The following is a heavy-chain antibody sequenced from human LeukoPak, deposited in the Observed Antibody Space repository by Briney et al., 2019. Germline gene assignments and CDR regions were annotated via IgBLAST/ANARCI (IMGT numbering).Heavy chain of an antibody. J-gene: IGHJ4*02. V-gene: IGHV3-48*03. CDR2: ISSCGSTI. D-gene: IGHD6-19*01. CDR3: ASTARIAVAGFDY. Sequence: PGGSLRLSCAASGFTFSSYEMNWVRQAPGKGLEWVSYISSCGSTIYYADSVKGRFTISRDNAKNSLYLQMNSLRAEDTAVYYCASTARIAVAGFDYWGQGTLVTVSS. CDR1: GFTFSSYE.